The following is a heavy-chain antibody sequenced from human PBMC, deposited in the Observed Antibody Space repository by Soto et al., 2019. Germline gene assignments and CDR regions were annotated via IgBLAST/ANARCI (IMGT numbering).Heavy chain of an antibody. Sequence: QVQLVQSGAEVKKPGSSVKVSCKASGGTFSSYAISWVRQAPGQGLEWMGGIIPIFGTANYAQKFQGRVTFTADESTSTAYRELSSLRSEDTAVYYCARSDYGDYVPYWYFDLWGRGTLVTVSS. D-gene: IGHD4-17*01. CDR1: GGTFSSYA. J-gene: IGHJ2*01. V-gene: IGHV1-69*12. CDR2: IIPIFGTA. CDR3: ARSDYGDYVPYWYFDL.